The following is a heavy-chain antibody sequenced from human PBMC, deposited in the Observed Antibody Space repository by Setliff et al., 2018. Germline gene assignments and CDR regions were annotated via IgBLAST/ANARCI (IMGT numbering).Heavy chain of an antibody. J-gene: IGHJ4*02. Sequence: PGGSLRLSCAASGFTFSSYAMSWVRQAPGKGLEWVSAISATGGTTFYADSVKGRFTISRDNSKNTLYLQMNSLRAEDTAVYYCARDPHFDSWGQGTLVTVSS. CDR3: ARDPHFDS. CDR1: GFTFSSYA. V-gene: IGHV3-23*01. CDR2: ISATGGTT.